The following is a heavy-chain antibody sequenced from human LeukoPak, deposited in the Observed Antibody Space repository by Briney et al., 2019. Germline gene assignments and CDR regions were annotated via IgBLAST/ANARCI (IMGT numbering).Heavy chain of an antibody. CDR3: ARGDYFDY. CDR1: GFTFSNYW. CDR2: IKSDGGST. V-gene: IGHV3-74*01. J-gene: IGHJ4*02. Sequence: GGSLRLSCATSGFTFSNYWMHWVRQAPGKGLVWVSRIKSDGGSTSYADSVKGRFTISRDNAKNTLYLQMNSLRAEDTAVYYCARGDYFDYWGQGTLVTVSS.